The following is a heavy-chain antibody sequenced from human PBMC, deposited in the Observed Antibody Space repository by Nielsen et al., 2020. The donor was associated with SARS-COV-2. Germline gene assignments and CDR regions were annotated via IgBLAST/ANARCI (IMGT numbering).Heavy chain of an antibody. CDR2: VSHSGSI. J-gene: IGHJ4*02. D-gene: IGHD5-24*01. V-gene: IGHV4-4*02. CDR3: ARDAGFRDGYNNWYYFDY. Sequence: SETLSLTCAVSGGSVSSNDWWTWVRQSPGKGLEWIGEVSHSGSINYNPSLKSRVTISVDTSKNQFSLKLSSVTAADTAVYYCARDAGFRDGYNNWYYFDYWGQGTLVTVSS. CDR1: GGSVSSNDW.